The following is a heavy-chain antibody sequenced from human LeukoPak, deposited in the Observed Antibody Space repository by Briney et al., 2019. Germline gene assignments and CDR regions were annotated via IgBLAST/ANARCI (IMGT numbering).Heavy chain of an antibody. CDR2: IIPIFGTA. V-gene: IGHV1-69*06. CDR3: ARVQPYSGSYSGWFDP. J-gene: IGHJ5*02. Sequence: GASVKVSCKASGYTFTGYYLHWVRQAPGQGLEWMGGIIPIFGTANYAQKFQGRVTITADKSTSTAYMELSSLRSEDTAVYYCARVQPYSGSYSGWFDPWGQGTLVTVSS. D-gene: IGHD1-26*01. CDR1: GYTFTGYY.